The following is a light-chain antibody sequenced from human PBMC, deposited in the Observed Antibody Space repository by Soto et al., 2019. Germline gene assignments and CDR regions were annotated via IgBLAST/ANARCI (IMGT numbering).Light chain of an antibody. CDR3: AAWDDSLSVPYV. CDR2: RNN. V-gene: IGLV1-47*01. J-gene: IGLJ1*01. Sequence: CVLTQPPYASVTPGQTVTLSCSGSSSNIGSNYVYWDQQLTETAPKLLIYRNNQRPSGVPDRFSGSKSGPSASLAISGLRSEDEADYYCAAWDDSLSVPYVFGTGTKVTVL. CDR1: SSNIGSNY.